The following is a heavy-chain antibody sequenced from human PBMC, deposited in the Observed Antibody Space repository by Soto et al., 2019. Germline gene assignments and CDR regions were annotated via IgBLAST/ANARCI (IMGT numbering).Heavy chain of an antibody. CDR1: GFTFSSYG. CDR2: IWYDGSNK. D-gene: IGHD2-15*01. J-gene: IGHJ3*01. CDR3: ARDVLGEGGPFDV. V-gene: IGHV3-33*01. Sequence: GGSLRLSCAASGFTFSSYGMHWVRQAPGRGLEWVADIWYDGSNKQYADSVKGRFTISRDNSKNALYLQMNSLGVEDTAVFYCARDVLGEGGPFDVPAQGTMVTVSS.